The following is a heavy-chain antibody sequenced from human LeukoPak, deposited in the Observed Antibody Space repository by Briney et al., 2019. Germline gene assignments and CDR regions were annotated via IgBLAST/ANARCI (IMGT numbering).Heavy chain of an antibody. CDR3: AGGMSDYDISDHGAFDI. V-gene: IGHV5-51*01. CDR2: IYPGDSDT. Sequence: GESLKISCKGSGYNFTSYWIGWVRQMPGKGLAWMGIIYPGDSDTRYSPSFQGQVTISADKSISTAYLQWSSLKASDTAMYYCAGGMSDYDISDHGAFDIWGQGTMVTVSS. J-gene: IGHJ3*02. D-gene: IGHD3-22*01. CDR1: GYNFTSYW.